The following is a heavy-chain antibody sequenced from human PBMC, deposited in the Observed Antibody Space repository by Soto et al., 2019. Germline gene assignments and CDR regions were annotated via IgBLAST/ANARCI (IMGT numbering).Heavy chain of an antibody. CDR3: ASYYASGTYFDY. CDR2: IYYSGST. J-gene: IGHJ4*02. Sequence: SETLSLTCTVSGGPISSYYWSWIRQPPGKGLEWIGYIYYSGSTNYNPSLKSRVTISVDMSKNQFSLKLSSVTATDTAVYYCASYYASGTYFDYWGQGTLVTVSS. V-gene: IGHV4-59*12. CDR1: GGPISSYY. D-gene: IGHD3-10*01.